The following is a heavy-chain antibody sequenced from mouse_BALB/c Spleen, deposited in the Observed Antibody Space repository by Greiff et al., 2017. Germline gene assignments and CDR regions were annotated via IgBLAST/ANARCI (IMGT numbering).Heavy chain of an antibody. CDR3: AKEKEGYDYDRDSYAMDN. Sequence: VKLQESGPGLVAPSQSLSITCTVSGFSLTSYGVSWVRQPPGKGLEWLGVICGGGSTNYNSALISRLSISKDNSKSQVFLKLNSLQTDDTATYYCAKEKEGYDYDRDSYAMDNWGQGTSATVSS. J-gene: IGHJ4*01. CDR2: ICGGGST. D-gene: IGHD2-4*01. V-gene: IGHV2-3*01. CDR1: GFSLTSYG.